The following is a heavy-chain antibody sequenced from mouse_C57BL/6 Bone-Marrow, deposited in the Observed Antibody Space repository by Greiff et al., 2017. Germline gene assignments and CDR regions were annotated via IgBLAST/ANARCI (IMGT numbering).Heavy chain of an antibody. CDR2: IDPENGDT. Sequence: VQLKQSGAELVRPGASVKLSCTASGFNIKDDYMHWVKQRPEQGLEWIGWIDPENGDTEYASKFQGKATITADTSSNTAYLQLSSLTSEDTAVYYCTTHYYGLFDYWGQGTTLTVSS. CDR3: TTHYYGLFDY. CDR1: GFNIKDDY. V-gene: IGHV14-4*01. J-gene: IGHJ2*01. D-gene: IGHD1-1*01.